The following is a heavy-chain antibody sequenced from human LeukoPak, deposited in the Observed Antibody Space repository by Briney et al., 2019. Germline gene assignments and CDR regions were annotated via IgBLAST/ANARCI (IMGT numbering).Heavy chain of an antibody. Sequence: PGGSLRLSCAASGFTFSNYDTHWVRQAPGKGLEWVTFIRYDGSNKFYADSVKGRFTISRDNSKNTLYLQMNSLRAEDTAVYYCAKEVRTYYYGSGSYPDYWGQETLVTVSS. CDR3: AKEVRTYYYGSGSYPDY. CDR2: IRYDGSNK. CDR1: GFTFSNYD. D-gene: IGHD3-10*01. V-gene: IGHV3-30*02. J-gene: IGHJ4*02.